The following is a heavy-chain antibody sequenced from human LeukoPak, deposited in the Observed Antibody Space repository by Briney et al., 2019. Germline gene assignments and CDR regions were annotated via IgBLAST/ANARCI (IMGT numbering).Heavy chain of an antibody. D-gene: IGHD2-15*01. Sequence: AETLSLTCTVSGASISSYYWSWIRQPPGKGLEWIGYIYTSGSSNYNPSLKRRVTISVDTSNHQFSLKLSSLTAADTAVYYCASLATSWYNWFDPWGQGTLVTVSS. J-gene: IGHJ5*02. CDR3: ASLATSWYNWFDP. V-gene: IGHV4-4*09. CDR2: IYTSGSS. CDR1: GASISSYY.